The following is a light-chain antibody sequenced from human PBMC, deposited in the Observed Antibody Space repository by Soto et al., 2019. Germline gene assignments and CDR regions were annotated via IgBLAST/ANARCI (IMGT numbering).Light chain of an antibody. J-gene: IGKJ2*01. V-gene: IGKV3-15*01. CDR2: AAS. Sequence: EIVMTQSPATLSVSPGERVTLSCRASQSVGSSLAWYQQKPGQAPRLLIYAASTRATGIPARFSGSGSGTEFTLAISSLQSEDFAGYYCQQYIIWPPTFTFGQGTKLEIK. CDR3: QQYIIWPPTFT. CDR1: QSVGSS.